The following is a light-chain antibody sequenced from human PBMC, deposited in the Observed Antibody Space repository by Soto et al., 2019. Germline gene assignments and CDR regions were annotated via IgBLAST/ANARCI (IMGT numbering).Light chain of an antibody. J-gene: IGKJ1*01. V-gene: IGKV1-5*03. CDR3: QQYNGYSET. Sequence: DIQMTQSPSTLSASVGDRVTITCRASQSISSWLAWYQMKPGKAPKLLIYQASNLESGVPSRFSGSGSGTEFTLTISSLQPDDFATYYCQQYNGYSETFGQGTKVEIK. CDR2: QAS. CDR1: QSISSW.